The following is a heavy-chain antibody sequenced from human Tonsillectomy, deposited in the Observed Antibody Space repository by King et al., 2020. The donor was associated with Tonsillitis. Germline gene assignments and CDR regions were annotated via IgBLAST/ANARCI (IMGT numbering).Heavy chain of an antibody. Sequence: VQLVESGGGLVQPGGSLRLSCAASGFTFTNYWMSWVRQAPGKWLEWVANIRQDGSEKYYVDSVEGRFTISRDNAKNSLYLQMDSLRADDTAVYYCARVSYDSSGRDYWGQGTLVTVSS. CDR2: IRQDGSEK. CDR1: GFTFTNYW. V-gene: IGHV3-7*01. D-gene: IGHD3-22*01. CDR3: ARVSYDSSGRDY. J-gene: IGHJ4*02.